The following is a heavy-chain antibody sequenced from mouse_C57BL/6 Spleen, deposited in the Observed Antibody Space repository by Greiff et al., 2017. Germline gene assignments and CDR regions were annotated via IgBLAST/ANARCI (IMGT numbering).Heavy chain of an antibody. V-gene: IGHV14-1*01. CDR1: GFNIKDYY. J-gene: IGHJ4*01. Sequence: EVQLQQSGAELVRPGASVKLSCTASGFNIKDYYMHWVKQRPEQGLEWIGRIDPEDGDTEYAPKFQGKATMTADTSSNTAYLQLSSLTSEDTAVYYCTTPAQATHYAMDYWGQGTSVTVSS. D-gene: IGHD3-2*02. CDR3: TTPAQATHYAMDY. CDR2: IDPEDGDT.